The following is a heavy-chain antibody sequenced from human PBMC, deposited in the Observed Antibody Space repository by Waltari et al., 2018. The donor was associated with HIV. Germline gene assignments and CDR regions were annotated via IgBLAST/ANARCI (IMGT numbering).Heavy chain of an antibody. V-gene: IGHV3-9*01. CDR3: VKDGASTIFGVLNGMDV. CDR2: ISWNSGDI. D-gene: IGHD3-3*01. Sequence: EVQLVESGGGSVQPGRSLRLSCTASGITFDDYAMHWVRQPPGKGLELVSGISWNSGDIAYADSVKSRFTISRDNTKNSLFLQMNSVSVEDTALYYCVKDGASTIFGVLNGMDVWGQGTTVTVSS. J-gene: IGHJ6*02. CDR1: GITFDDYA.